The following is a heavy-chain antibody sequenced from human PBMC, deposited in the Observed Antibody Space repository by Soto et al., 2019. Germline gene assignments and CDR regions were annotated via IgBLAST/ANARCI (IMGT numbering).Heavy chain of an antibody. D-gene: IGHD6-19*01. CDR3: ARSSVAGTWGYDFDY. CDR1: GFIFTTYA. CDR2: ISYDGNHE. V-gene: IGHV3-30-3*01. J-gene: IGHJ4*02. Sequence: QVHLVESGGGVVQPGRSLRLSCAASGFIFTTYAMHWVRQAPGKGLEWVAVISYDGNHEYYADSVRGRFTISRDNSKNTLYLQMDSLRADDTALYYCARSSVAGTWGYDFDYWGQGALVTVSS.